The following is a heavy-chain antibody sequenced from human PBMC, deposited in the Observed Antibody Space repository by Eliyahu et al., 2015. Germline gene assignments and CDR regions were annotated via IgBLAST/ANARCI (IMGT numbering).Heavy chain of an antibody. CDR3: ARDTWGTTVVTPDAFDI. V-gene: IGHV3-30-3*01. Sequence: AMHWVRQAPGKGLEWVAVISYDGSTEYYADSVKGRFTVSRDNSKNTLFLQMNSLRAEDTAVYYCARDTWGTTVVTPDAFDIWGQGTMVTVSS. CDR2: ISYDGSTE. J-gene: IGHJ3*02. D-gene: IGHD4-23*01. CDR1: A.